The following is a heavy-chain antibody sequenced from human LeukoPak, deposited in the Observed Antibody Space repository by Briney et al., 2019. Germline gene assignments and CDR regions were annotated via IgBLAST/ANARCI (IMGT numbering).Heavy chain of an antibody. CDR1: GFTFSSYA. V-gene: IGHV3-23*01. CDR2: ISGSGGST. Sequence: GGSLRLSCAASGFTFSSYATSWVRQAPGKGLEWVSAISGSGGSTYYADSVRGRFTISRDNSKNTLYLQMNSLRDEDTAVYYCAKSRDTAMVILLFDYWGQGTLVTVYS. J-gene: IGHJ4*02. D-gene: IGHD5-18*01. CDR3: AKSRDTAMVILLFDY.